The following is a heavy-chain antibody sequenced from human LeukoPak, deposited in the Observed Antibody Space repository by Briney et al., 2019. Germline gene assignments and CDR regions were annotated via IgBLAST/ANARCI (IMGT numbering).Heavy chain of an antibody. CDR2: ISGSGGVT. Sequence: PGGSLRLSCAASGSTFTSYAMNWVRQAPGKGLEWVSVISGSGGVTYYADSVKGRFTISRDNSRNTLYLQMNSLRAEDTAVYYCAKGEVDSVVAEVDYWGQGTLVTVSS. CDR3: AKGEVDSVVAEVDY. CDR1: GSTFTSYA. V-gene: IGHV3-23*01. J-gene: IGHJ4*02. D-gene: IGHD2-15*01.